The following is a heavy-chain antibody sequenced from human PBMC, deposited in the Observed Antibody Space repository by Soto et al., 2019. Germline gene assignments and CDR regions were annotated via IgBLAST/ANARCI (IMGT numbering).Heavy chain of an antibody. D-gene: IGHD5-12*01. J-gene: IGHJ4*02. V-gene: IGHV3-30*18. CDR1: GFTFSSYG. Sequence: GGSLRLSCAASGFTFSSYGMHWVRQAPGKGLEWVAVISYDGSNKYYADSVKGRFTISRDNSKNTLYLQMNSLRAEDTAVYYCANLVYGGYDWTAGGFDYWGQGTLVTVSS. CDR2: ISYDGSNK. CDR3: ANLVYGGYDWTAGGFDY.